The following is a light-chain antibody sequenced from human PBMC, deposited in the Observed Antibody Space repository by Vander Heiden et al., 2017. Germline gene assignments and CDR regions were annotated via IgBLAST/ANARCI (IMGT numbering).Light chain of an antibody. CDR3: QQYNNWPPYT. J-gene: IGKJ2*01. V-gene: IGKV3-15*01. Sequence: EIVMTQSPVTRSVSPVERTTLSCRASQSVSSNLAWYQQKPGQAPRLLIYGASTRATGIPARFSGSGSGTEFTLTISSLQSEDFAVYYCQQYNNWPPYTFGQGTKLEIK. CDR2: GAS. CDR1: QSVSSN.